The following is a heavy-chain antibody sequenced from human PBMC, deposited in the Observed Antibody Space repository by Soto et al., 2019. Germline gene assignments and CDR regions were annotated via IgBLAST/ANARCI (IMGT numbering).Heavy chain of an antibody. Sequence: QVQLQESGPGLVKPSGTLSLTCAVSGGSISSSNWWSWVRQPPGKGLEWIGEIYHSGSTNYNPSLQSRVTISVNKSTNQFSLKLSSVTAADTAVYYCARVVGGYYYGMDVWGQGTTVNVSS. CDR1: GGSISSSNW. J-gene: IGHJ6*02. CDR3: ARVVGGYYYGMDV. D-gene: IGHD2-2*01. V-gene: IGHV4-4*02. CDR2: IYHSGST.